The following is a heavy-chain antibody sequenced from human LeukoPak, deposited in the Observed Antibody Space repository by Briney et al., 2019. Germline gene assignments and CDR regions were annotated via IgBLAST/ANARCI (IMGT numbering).Heavy chain of an antibody. J-gene: IGHJ4*02. Sequence: QTGGSLRLSCAASGFTFSTYWMHWVRQAPGKGLVWVSRITPDGTSTTYADSVKGRFTISRDNAKNTLYVQMNSLRAEDTAVYYCAKDHQKYSYGKHNYFDYWGQGTLVTVSS. CDR1: GFTFSTYW. V-gene: IGHV3-74*01. CDR2: ITPDGTST. D-gene: IGHD5-18*01. CDR3: AKDHQKYSYGKHNYFDY.